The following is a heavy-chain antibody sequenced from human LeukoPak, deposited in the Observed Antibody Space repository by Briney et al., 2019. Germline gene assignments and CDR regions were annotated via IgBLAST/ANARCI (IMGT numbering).Heavy chain of an antibody. CDR1: GFTFSDYY. V-gene: IGHV3-30*18. D-gene: IGHD6-13*01. J-gene: IGHJ4*02. CDR2: ISNDGNDK. CDR3: AKDGDTAAAGYYFDS. Sequence: GGSLRLSCAASGFTFSDYYMSWIRQAPGKGLEWVAVISNDGNDKYNADSVKGRFTISRDNSKSMVYLQTNSLRVEDTAVYYCAKDGDTAAAGYYFDSWGQGTLVTVSS.